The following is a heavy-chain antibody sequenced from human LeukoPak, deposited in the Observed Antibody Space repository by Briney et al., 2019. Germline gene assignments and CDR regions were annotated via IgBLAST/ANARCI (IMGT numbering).Heavy chain of an antibody. CDR2: ISYDGSNK. D-gene: IGHD4-23*01. CDR1: GFTFSSYA. Sequence: GGSLRLSCAASGFTFSSYAIHWVRQAPGKGLEWVAVISYDGSNKYYADSVKGRFTISRDNSKNTLYLQMNSLRAEDTAVYYCARAQLGYGGNTYFGYWGQGTLVTVSS. J-gene: IGHJ4*02. V-gene: IGHV3-30-3*01. CDR3: ARAQLGYGGNTYFGY.